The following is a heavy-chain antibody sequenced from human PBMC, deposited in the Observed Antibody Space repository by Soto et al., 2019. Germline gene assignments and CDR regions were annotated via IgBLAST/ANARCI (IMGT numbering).Heavy chain of an antibody. J-gene: IGHJ4*02. Sequence: QLQLQESGPGLVKPSETLSLTCSVSGGSISRSGYHWGWIRQPPGKGLEWIGSISDSGTTYYSSPLKSRVTISVDTSKNQLSLKLSSVTAADTAVYYCTRQYDYWGQGTLVTVSS. V-gene: IGHV4-39*01. CDR2: ISDSGTT. CDR3: TRQYDY. CDR1: GGSISRSGYH.